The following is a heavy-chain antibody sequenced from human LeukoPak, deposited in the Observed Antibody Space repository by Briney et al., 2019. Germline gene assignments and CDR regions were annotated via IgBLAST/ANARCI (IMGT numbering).Heavy chain of an antibody. CDR2: IYTSGST. Sequence: PSETLSLTCTVSGGSFSSYYWNWIRQPAGKGLEWIGRIYTSGSTNYNPSLKSRVTTSVDTSKNQFSVKLNSVTAADTAVYYCARAGDSTSPLDYWGQGTLVTVSS. V-gene: IGHV4-4*07. CDR3: ARAGDSTSPLDY. J-gene: IGHJ4*02. CDR1: GGSFSSYY. D-gene: IGHD6-13*01.